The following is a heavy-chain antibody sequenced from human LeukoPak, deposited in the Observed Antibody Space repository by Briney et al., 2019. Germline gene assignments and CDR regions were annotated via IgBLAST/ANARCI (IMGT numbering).Heavy chain of an antibody. D-gene: IGHD2-2*01. CDR1: GFTFSSYA. CDR3: AKGELSSTSSFFDY. V-gene: IGHV3-23*01. J-gene: IGHJ4*02. Sequence: SGGSLRLSCAASGFTFSSYAVSWVRQAPGKGLEWVSAISGSGGSTYYADSVKGRFTISRDNSKNTLYLQMNSLRAEDTAVYYCAKGELSSTSSFFDYWGQGTLVTVSS. CDR2: ISGSGGST.